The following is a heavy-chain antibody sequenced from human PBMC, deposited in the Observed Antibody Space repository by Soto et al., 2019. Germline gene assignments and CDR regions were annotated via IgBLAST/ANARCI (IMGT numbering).Heavy chain of an antibody. CDR1: GGSISSSNW. CDR2: IYHSGST. D-gene: IGHD1-1*01. Sequence: SETLSLTCAVSGGSISSSNWWSWVRQPPGKGLEWIGEIYHSGSTNYNPSLKSRVTISVDKSKNQFSLKLSSVTAADTAVYHCAILERRRWSYFDYWGQGTLVTVS. V-gene: IGHV4-4*02. CDR3: AILERRRWSYFDY. J-gene: IGHJ4*02.